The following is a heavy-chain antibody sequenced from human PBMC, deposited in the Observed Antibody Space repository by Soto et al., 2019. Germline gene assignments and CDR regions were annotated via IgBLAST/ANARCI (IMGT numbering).Heavy chain of an antibody. CDR2: ISISSTI. CDR3: ARAPEYYDSSGYYNY. CDR1: GFTFSSYS. J-gene: IGHJ4*02. D-gene: IGHD3-22*01. Sequence: LSCAASGFTFSSYSMNWVRQAPGKGLEWVSSISISSTIYYADSVKGRFAISRDNAKNTLYLQMNSLRAEDTAVYYCARAPEYYDSSGYYNYWGQGTLVTVSS. V-gene: IGHV3-48*04.